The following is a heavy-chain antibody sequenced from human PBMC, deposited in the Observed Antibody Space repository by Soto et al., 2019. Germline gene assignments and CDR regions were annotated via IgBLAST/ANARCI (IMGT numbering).Heavy chain of an antibody. CDR2: IYWHDDK. Sequence: QITLKESGPTLVKPTQTLTLTYTFSGFSPSTSGAGVAWIRQPPGKALEWLALIYWHDDKRYRPSLSSRLTITGSTSNYLVVLTVPQMDPVDTASYYGAKRRGSSASAFTWFDPWCQGALVTCSS. D-gene: IGHD6-6*01. V-gene: IGHV2-5*01. CDR3: AKRRGSSASAFTWFDP. J-gene: IGHJ5*02. CDR1: GFSPSTSGAG.